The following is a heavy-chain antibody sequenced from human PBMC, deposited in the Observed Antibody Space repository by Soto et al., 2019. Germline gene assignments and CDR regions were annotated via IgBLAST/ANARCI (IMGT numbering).Heavy chain of an antibody. J-gene: IGHJ6*02. CDR1: GGTFDNFI. D-gene: IGHD1-26*01. CDR2: IVPMLGTP. CDR3: ARNGTYSSSLSQYSGMDV. Sequence: QVQLVPSGAEVKEPGSSVRVSCKASGGTFDNFIMNWVRQTPGQGLEWMGGIVPMLGTPTYAEKFKGRVTISATGSTSTMYMEVTSLRSEDTAIYYCARNGTYSSSLSQYSGMDVWGQGTTVTVSS. V-gene: IGHV1-69*01.